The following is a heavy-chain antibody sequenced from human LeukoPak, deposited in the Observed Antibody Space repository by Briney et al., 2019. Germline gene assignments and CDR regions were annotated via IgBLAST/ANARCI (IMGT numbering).Heavy chain of an antibody. Sequence: GGSLRLSCAASGFTFDDYAVHWVRQAPGKGLEWVSGISWNSGSIGYADSVKGRFTISRDNAKNSLYLQMNSLRAEDMALYYCAKDWSSSWYSYYFDYWGQGTLVTASS. V-gene: IGHV3-9*03. D-gene: IGHD6-13*01. CDR1: GFTFDDYA. J-gene: IGHJ4*02. CDR3: AKDWSSSWYSYYFDY. CDR2: ISWNSGSI.